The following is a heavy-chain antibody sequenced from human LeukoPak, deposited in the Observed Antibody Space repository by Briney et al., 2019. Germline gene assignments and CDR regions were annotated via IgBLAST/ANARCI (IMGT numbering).Heavy chain of an antibody. CDR1: GFTFSSYG. CDR3: ATAIVVVPAADY. V-gene: IGHV3-30*02. CDR2: IRYDGSNK. J-gene: IGHJ4*02. Sequence: GGSLRLSCAASGFTFSSYGMHWVRQAPGKGLEWVAFIRYDGSNKYYADSVKGRFTISRDNSKNTLYLQMNSLRAEDTAVYYCATAIVVVPAADYWGQGTLATVSS. D-gene: IGHD2-2*01.